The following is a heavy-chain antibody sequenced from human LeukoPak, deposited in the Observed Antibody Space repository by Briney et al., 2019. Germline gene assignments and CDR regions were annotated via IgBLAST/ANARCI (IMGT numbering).Heavy chain of an antibody. CDR3: AGCSTATTYYYSYYMDI. CDR1: RFTFSNSW. V-gene: IGHV3-7*01. Sequence: PGGSLRLSCAASRFTFSNSWMSWVRLAPGKGMEWVANIKQDGSEKYYVDSVKGRFTISRDNAKNSLYLQMNSLRAEDTAVYYCAGCSTATTYYYSYYMDIWGKGTTVTVSS. D-gene: IGHD4-17*01. J-gene: IGHJ6*03. CDR2: IKQDGSEK.